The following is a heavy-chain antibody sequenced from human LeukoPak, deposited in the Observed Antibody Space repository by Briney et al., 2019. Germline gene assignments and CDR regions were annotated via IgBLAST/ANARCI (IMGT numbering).Heavy chain of an antibody. CDR2: FYSGGNT. J-gene: IGHJ4*02. Sequence: GGSLRLSCVVSGFTVSNNYMSWVRQAPGKGLEWVSAFYSGGNTYYAGSVKGRFIISRDSSKNTLYLQMNNLRTEDTAVYYCANALDPVDTTMGQWGQGALVTVSS. D-gene: IGHD5-18*01. V-gene: IGHV3-53*01. CDR1: GFTVSNNY. CDR3: ANALDPVDTTMGQ.